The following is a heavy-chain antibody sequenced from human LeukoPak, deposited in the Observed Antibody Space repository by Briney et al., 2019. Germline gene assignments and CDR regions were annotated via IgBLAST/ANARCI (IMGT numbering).Heavy chain of an antibody. CDR2: ITDSGDDT. V-gene: IGHV3-23*01. CDR3: TTDLTTDFDF. Sequence: PGGSLRLSCAASGFTFSSYAMSWVRQAPRKGLEWVSGITDSGDDTYYADSVKGRFTISRDNSKNTLYLQMNSLKTEDTAVYYCTTDLTTDFDFWGQGTLVTVSS. J-gene: IGHJ4*02. D-gene: IGHD4-11*01. CDR1: GFTFSSYA.